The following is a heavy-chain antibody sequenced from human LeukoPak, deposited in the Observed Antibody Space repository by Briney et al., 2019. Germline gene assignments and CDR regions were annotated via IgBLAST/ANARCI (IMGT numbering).Heavy chain of an antibody. J-gene: IGHJ6*03. CDR3: ATWAGTRDYMDV. CDR1: GGSISSYY. D-gene: IGHD6-19*01. CDR2: IYYSGST. V-gene: IGHV4-59*01. Sequence: NASETLSLTCTVSGGSISSYYWSWIRQPPGKGLEWIGYIYYSGSTNYNPSLKSQVTISVDTSKNQFSLKLSSVTAADTAVYYCATWAGTRDYMDVWGKGTTVTVSS.